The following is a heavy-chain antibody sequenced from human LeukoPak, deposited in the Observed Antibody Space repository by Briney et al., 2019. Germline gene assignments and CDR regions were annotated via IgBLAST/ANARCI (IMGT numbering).Heavy chain of an antibody. CDR1: GFTFGDYA. J-gene: IGHJ4*02. Sequence: GGSLRLSCTASGFTFGDYAMSWVRQAPGKGLEWVSAISGSGGSTYYADSVKGRFTISRDNSKNTLYLQMNSLRAEDTAVYYCAKDGGAAALDYWGQGTLVTVSS. V-gene: IGHV3-23*01. D-gene: IGHD6-13*01. CDR3: AKDGGAAALDY. CDR2: ISGSGGST.